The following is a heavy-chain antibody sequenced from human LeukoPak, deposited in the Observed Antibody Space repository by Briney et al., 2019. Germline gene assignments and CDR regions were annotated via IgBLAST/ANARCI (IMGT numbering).Heavy chain of an antibody. Sequence: GGSLRLSCAASGFTFSSYAMSWVRQAPGKGLEWVSAISSSGGSTYYADSVKGRFTISRDTSKNTLDLQMNSLRAEDTAVYYCAIVAGPSGSYPDYWGQGTLVTVSS. CDR3: AIVAGPSGSYPDY. D-gene: IGHD1-26*01. CDR2: ISSSGGST. J-gene: IGHJ4*02. CDR1: GFTFSSYA. V-gene: IGHV3-23*01.